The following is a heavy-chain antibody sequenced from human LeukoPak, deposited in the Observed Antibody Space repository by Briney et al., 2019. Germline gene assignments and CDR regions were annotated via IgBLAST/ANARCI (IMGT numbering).Heavy chain of an antibody. CDR1: GFTFDDYA. CDR2: INWNSDSI. D-gene: IGHD5-12*01. Sequence: GGSLRLSCAVSGFTFDDYAMHWVRQVPGKGLEWVSGINWNSDSIGYADSVKGRFTTSRDNAKNSLYLQMNSLRAEDTAFYYCAMNGGGDSGYGNFGYWGQGTLVTVSS. J-gene: IGHJ4*02. V-gene: IGHV3-9*01. CDR3: AMNGGGDSGYGNFGY.